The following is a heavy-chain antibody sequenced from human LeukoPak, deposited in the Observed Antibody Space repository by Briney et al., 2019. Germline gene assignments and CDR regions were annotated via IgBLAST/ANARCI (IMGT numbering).Heavy chain of an antibody. Sequence: GGSLRLSCATSGFTFSSNWMSWVRHVPGRGLDWVANIKQDGSEKYYVDSVKGRFTISRDNAKNSLYLQMNSLRAEDTAVYYCARDQYYYDSSGYDYWGQGTLVTVSS. CDR2: IKQDGSEK. V-gene: IGHV3-7*01. CDR3: ARDQYYYDSSGYDY. CDR1: GFTFSSNW. D-gene: IGHD3-22*01. J-gene: IGHJ4*02.